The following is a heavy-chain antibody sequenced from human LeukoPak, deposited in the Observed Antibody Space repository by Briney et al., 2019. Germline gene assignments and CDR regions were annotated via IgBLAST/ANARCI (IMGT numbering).Heavy chain of an antibody. CDR1: GGSFSGYY. CDR3: AKDRPPSGGSYIHYFDY. CDR2: ISGSGGST. D-gene: IGHD1-26*01. J-gene: IGHJ4*02. V-gene: IGHV3-23*01. Sequence: ETLSLTCAVYGGSFSGYYWSWVRQAPGKGLEWVSAISGSGGSTYYADSVKGRFTISRDNSKNTLYLQMNSLRAEDTAVYYCAKDRPPSGGSYIHYFDYWGQGTLVTVSS.